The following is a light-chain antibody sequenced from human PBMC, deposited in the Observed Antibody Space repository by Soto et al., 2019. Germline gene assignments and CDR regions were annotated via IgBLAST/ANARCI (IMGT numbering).Light chain of an antibody. V-gene: IGKV3-11*01. CDR1: QTISNY. CDR3: QQHNSWPVT. CDR2: DSS. Sequence: IVLTQSPATLSLSPGERVTLSFRASQTISNYLAWYQQKPGQAPRLLIYDSSNRATGIPARFSGSGSGIDFTLTISSLEPEDFAVYYCQQHNSWPVTFGQGTRLEIK. J-gene: IGKJ5*01.